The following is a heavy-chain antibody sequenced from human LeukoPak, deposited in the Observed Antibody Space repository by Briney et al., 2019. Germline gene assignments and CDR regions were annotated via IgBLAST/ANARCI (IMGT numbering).Heavy chain of an antibody. CDR3: ARGSDAFDI. J-gene: IGHJ3*02. Sequence: PGGSLRLSCAASGFTFSSYAMSWVRQAPGKGLEWVAVIWYDGSNKYYADSVKGRFTISRDNSKNTLYLQMNSLRAEDTAVYYCARGSDAFDIWGQGTMVTVSS. CDR1: GFTFSSYA. V-gene: IGHV3-33*08. CDR2: IWYDGSNK.